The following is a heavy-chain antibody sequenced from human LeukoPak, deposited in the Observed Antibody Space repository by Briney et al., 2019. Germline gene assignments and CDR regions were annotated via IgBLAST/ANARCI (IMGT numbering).Heavy chain of an antibody. V-gene: IGHV4-59*08. CDR2: IYYSGTT. J-gene: IGHJ4*02. Sequence: PSETLSLTCTVSGGSISNYYWSWIRQPPGKGLEWIGYIYYSGTTNYNPSLKSRVTISVDTSNNQFSLRLSSVTAADTAVYYCARHGSYWDFDCWGQGTLVTVSS. CDR1: GGSISNYY. D-gene: IGHD1-26*01. CDR3: ARHGSYWDFDC.